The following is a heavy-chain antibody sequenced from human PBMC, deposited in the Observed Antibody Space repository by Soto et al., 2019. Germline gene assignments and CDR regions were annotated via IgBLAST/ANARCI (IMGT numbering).Heavy chain of an antibody. D-gene: IGHD2-21*02. J-gene: IGHJ6*02. CDR3: ARDPSIGVLTGRLYYYYGMAV. Sequence: GGSLRLSCAASGFIFRKYSMRWVRQAPGKGLEWVSSINGGGSNTFYADSVKGRFTISRDNSKNTLYLQMNSLRPDDTAVYYCARDPSIGVLTGRLYYYYGMAVWGQGTTVTVSS. V-gene: IGHV3-23*01. CDR2: INGGGSNT. CDR1: GFIFRKYS.